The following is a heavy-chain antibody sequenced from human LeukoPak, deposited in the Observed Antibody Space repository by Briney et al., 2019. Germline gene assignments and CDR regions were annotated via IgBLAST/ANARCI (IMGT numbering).Heavy chain of an antibody. CDR2: IYYSGST. CDR3: ARDPGGRNWFDP. CDR1: GGSISSGGYY. D-gene: IGHD3-10*01. Sequence: SETLSLTCTVSGGSISSGGYYWSWIRQHPGTGLEWIGYIYYSGSTYYNPSLKCRATISVDMSKNQFSLKLSSVTAADTAVYYCARDPGGRNWFDPWGLGTLVTVSS. J-gene: IGHJ5*02. V-gene: IGHV4-31*03.